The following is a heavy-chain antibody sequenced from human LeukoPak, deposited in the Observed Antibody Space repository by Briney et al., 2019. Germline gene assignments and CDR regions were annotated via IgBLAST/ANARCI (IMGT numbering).Heavy chain of an antibody. CDR1: GFTFSSYA. CDR3: ASQIDY. V-gene: IGHV3-30-3*01. Sequence: GGSLRLSCAASGFTFSSYAMHWVRQAPGKGLEWVAVISYDGSNKYYADSVKGRFTISRDNSKNTLYLQMNSLRAEDTAVYYCASQIDYWGQGTLVTVSS. J-gene: IGHJ4*02. CDR2: ISYDGSNK.